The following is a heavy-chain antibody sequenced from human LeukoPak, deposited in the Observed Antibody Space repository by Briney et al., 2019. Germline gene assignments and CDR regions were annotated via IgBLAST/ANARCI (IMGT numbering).Heavy chain of an antibody. CDR2: IRYDGSNK. CDR3: AKDQDSQQHYYGSGSYQSPFDY. V-gene: IGHV3-30*02. CDR1: GFTFSSYG. Sequence: GGSLRLSCAASGFTFSSYGMHWVRQAPGKGLEWVAFIRYDGSNKYYADSVKGRFTISRDNSKNTLYLQMNSLRAEDTAVYYCAKDQDSQQHYYGSGSYQSPFDYWGQGTLVTVSS. J-gene: IGHJ4*02. D-gene: IGHD3-10*01.